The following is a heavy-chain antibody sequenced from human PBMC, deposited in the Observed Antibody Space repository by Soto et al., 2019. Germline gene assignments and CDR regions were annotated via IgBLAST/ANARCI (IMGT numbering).Heavy chain of an antibody. V-gene: IGHV1-8*01. CDR2: MNPNSGNT. Sequence: ASVKVSCKASGYTFTSYDINWVRQATGQGLEWMGWMNPNSGNTGYAQKFQGRVTMTRNTSISTAYMELSSLRSEDTAVYYCARWGGEPNYYYYGMDVWGQGTTVTV. CDR3: ARWGGEPNYYYYGMDV. J-gene: IGHJ6*02. CDR1: GYTFTSYD. D-gene: IGHD3-10*01.